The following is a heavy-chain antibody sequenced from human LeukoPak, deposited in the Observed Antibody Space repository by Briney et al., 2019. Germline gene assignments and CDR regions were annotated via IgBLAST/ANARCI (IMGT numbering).Heavy chain of an antibody. Sequence: GGSLRLSCAASGFTFSSYAMTWVRQSPGKGPEWVANIKQDESERYTVDSVKGRFAISRDNSRNTLYLQMNSLRAEDTAVYYCAKKLCDGGNFYYYYYMDVWGEGTTVAISS. CDR3: AKKLCDGGNFYYYYYMDV. CDR2: IKQDESER. V-gene: IGHV3-7*01. J-gene: IGHJ6*03. CDR1: GFTFSSYA. D-gene: IGHD4-23*01.